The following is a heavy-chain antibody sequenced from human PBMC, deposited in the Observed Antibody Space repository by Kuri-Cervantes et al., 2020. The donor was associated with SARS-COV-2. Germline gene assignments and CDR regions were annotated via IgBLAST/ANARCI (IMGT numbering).Heavy chain of an antibody. CDR1: GFTFSGHW. V-gene: IGHV3-74*01. CDR3: VRDGGHWNYDY. D-gene: IGHD1-1*01. J-gene: IGHJ4*02. Sequence: GESLKISCVVSGFTFSGHWIHWVRQAPGKGLVWVSRINPDGSYTNNADSVKGRFTLSRDNAKNLLFLQMNSLRAEDTDVYYCVRDGGHWNYDYWGQGTLVTVSS. CDR2: INPDGSYT.